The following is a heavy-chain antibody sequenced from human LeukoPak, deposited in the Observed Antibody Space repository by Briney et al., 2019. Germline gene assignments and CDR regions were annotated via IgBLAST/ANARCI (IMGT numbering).Heavy chain of an antibody. CDR1: GFTFSDYY. D-gene: IGHD2-2*01. V-gene: IGHV3-30*18. Sequence: GGSLRLSCAASGFTFSDYYMTWIRQAPGKGLEWVAVISYDGSNKYYADSVKGRFTISRDNSKNTLYLQMNSLRAEDTAVYYCAKSNCSSTSCQTYYYYGMDVWGQGTTVTVSS. J-gene: IGHJ6*02. CDR2: ISYDGSNK. CDR3: AKSNCSSTSCQTYYYYGMDV.